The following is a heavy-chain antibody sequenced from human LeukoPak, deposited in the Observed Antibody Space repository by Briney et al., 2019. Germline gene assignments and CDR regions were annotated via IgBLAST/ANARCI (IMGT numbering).Heavy chain of an antibody. CDR2: IYYSGST. CDR3: ARQPNSSSWYYFDY. D-gene: IGHD6-13*01. J-gene: IGHJ4*02. Sequence: SETLSLTCTVSGGSISSSSYYWGWIRQPPGKGLEWIGSIYYSGSTYYNPPLKSRVTISVDTSKNQFSLKLSSVTAADTAVYYCARQPNSSSWYYFDYWGQGTLVTVSS. V-gene: IGHV4-39*01. CDR1: GGSISSSSYY.